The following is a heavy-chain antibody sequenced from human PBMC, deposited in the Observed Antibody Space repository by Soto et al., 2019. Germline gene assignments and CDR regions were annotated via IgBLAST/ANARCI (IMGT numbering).Heavy chain of an antibody. CDR3: AREDILGVRSFDY. V-gene: IGHV3-48*02. Sequence: GGSLRLCCAASGFTFSGYSVNWVRQAPWKGLEWVSYISSGTKTIYYAESVRGRFTVSRDNARNSQYLQMNSLRDEDTAVYYCAREDILGVRSFDYWGQGTLVTVCS. CDR2: ISSGTKTI. J-gene: IGHJ4*02. D-gene: IGHD3-9*01. CDR1: GFTFSGYS.